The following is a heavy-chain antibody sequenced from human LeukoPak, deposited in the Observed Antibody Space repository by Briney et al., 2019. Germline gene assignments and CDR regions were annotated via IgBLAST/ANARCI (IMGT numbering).Heavy chain of an antibody. CDR1: GFTFTNYL. J-gene: IGHJ4*02. Sequence: ASVKVSCKSFGFTFTNYLLHWVRQAPGQGLEWVGRIAPSVDTTNYAQKLRGRVTMTRDTSTSTVYVELSSLRSDDTAIYYCVREESGGYFDYWGQGTLVTVSS. D-gene: IGHD2-8*02. CDR3: VREESGGYFDY. V-gene: IGHV1-46*01. CDR2: IAPSVDTT.